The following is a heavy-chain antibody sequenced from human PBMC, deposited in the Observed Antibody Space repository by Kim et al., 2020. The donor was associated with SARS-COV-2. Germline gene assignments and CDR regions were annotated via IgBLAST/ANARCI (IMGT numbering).Heavy chain of an antibody. J-gene: IGHJ3*02. CDR2: IYYSGST. CDR1: GGSINNYY. V-gene: IGHV4-59*01. Sequence: ETLSLTCTVSGGSINNYYWNWIRQPPGKGLEWIGYIYYSGSTNYNPSLKSRVTISVDTSKNQFSLKLSSVTAADTAVYYWARNNAFDIWGQGTMVTVSS. CDR3: ARNNAFDI.